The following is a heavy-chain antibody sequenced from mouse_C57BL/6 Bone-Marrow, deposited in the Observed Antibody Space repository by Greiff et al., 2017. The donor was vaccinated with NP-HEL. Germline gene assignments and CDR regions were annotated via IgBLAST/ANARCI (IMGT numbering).Heavy chain of an antibody. CDR3: ASQSLGYFDV. CDR1: GYTFTDYY. Sequence: QVQLQQSGAELVRPGASVKLSCKASGYTFTDYYINWVKQRPGQGLEWIARIYPGSGNTHYNEKFKGKATLTAEKSSSTAYMQLSSLTSEDSAVYFCASQSLGYFDVWGTGTTVTVSS. V-gene: IGHV1-76*01. CDR2: IYPGSGNT. D-gene: IGHD6-2*01. J-gene: IGHJ1*03.